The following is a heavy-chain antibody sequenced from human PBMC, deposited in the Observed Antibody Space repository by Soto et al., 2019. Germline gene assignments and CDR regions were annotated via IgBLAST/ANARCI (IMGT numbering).Heavy chain of an antibody. Sequence: EVQLLESGGGLVQPGGSLRLSCAASGFTFSSYAMSWVRQAPGKGLEWVSAISGSGGSTYYADSVKGRFTISRDNSKNTLYLQMNSLRAEDTAVYYCAKDRSRGFGGLYRGVFGYWGQGTLVTVSS. V-gene: IGHV3-23*01. CDR1: GFTFSSYA. CDR2: ISGSGGST. J-gene: IGHJ4*02. CDR3: AKDRSRGFGGLYRGVFGY. D-gene: IGHD3-10*01.